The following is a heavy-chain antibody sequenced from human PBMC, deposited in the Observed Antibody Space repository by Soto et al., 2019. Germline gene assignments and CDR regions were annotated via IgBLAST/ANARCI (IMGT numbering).Heavy chain of an antibody. CDR3: ARFGLVTFDC. CDR1: GFIFNTYS. J-gene: IGHJ4*02. V-gene: IGHV3-21*01. D-gene: IGHD3-3*01. CDR2: ISPSGSYM. Sequence: SLRLSCAASGFIFNTYSMDWVRQAPGKGLEWVASISPSGSYMYYGDSLKGRFTVSRDNAKNSLYLQMESLRDDDTAIYYCARFGLVTFDCWGQGTLVTVYS.